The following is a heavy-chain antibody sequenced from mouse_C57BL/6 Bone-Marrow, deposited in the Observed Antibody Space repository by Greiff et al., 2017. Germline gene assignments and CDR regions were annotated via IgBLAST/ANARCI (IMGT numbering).Heavy chain of an antibody. CDR1: GYTFTSYW. D-gene: IGHD4-1*01. CDR3: ARSGPLGRSFDY. CDR2: IYPTSGRT. Sequence: VQLQQPGAELVKPGASVKMSCKASGYTFTSYWITWVKQRPGQGLEWIGDIYPTSGRTNYNEKFKSKARLTVDTSSNPAYMQLSGLTSEDSAVFYCARSGPLGRSFDYWGQGTTLTVSS. J-gene: IGHJ2*01. V-gene: IGHV1-55*01.